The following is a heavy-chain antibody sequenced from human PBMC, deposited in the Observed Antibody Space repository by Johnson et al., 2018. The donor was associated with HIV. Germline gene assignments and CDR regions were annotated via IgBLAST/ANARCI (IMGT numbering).Heavy chain of an antibody. J-gene: IGHJ3*02. Sequence: EVQLVESGGGLVQPGGSLRLSCAASGFTFSSYDMHWVHQATGKGLEWVSAIGTAGDTYYPGSVKGRFTISRDNSKNTLYLQMNSLRAEDTAVYYCARGEGYSGSYHRRDAFDIWGQGTMVTVSS. CDR1: GFTFSSYD. CDR3: ARGEGYSGSYHRRDAFDI. D-gene: IGHD1-26*01. V-gene: IGHV3-13*01. CDR2: IGTAGDT.